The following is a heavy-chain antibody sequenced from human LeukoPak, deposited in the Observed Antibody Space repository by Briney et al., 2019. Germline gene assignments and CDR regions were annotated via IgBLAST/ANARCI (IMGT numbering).Heavy chain of an antibody. CDR2: ISGSGDRR. D-gene: IGHD2-8*01. CDR1: GFAFSSYA. CDR3: AKDRGHCTNGVCHNYYYMDV. J-gene: IGHJ6*03. Sequence: GGSLRLSCAASGFAFSSYAMRWVRQAPGKGLEWVSSISGSGDRRDSADAVKGRFTISRDNSKNTLYLEMYSLRAEDTAVYYCAKDRGHCTNGVCHNYYYMDVWGKGTTVTVSS. V-gene: IGHV3-23*01.